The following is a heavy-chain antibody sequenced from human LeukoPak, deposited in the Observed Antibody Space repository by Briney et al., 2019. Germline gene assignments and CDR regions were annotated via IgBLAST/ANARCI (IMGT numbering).Heavy chain of an antibody. CDR1: GGSFSGYY. V-gene: IGHV4-34*01. D-gene: IGHD6-13*01. CDR3: ARQRVF. CDR2: INHSGST. J-gene: IGHJ4*02. Sequence: SETLSLTCAVYGGSFSGYYWSWIRQPPGKGLEWIGEINHSGSTSYNPSLKSRVTISVDTSKNQFSLKLSSVTAADTAVYYCARQRVFWGQGTLVTVSS.